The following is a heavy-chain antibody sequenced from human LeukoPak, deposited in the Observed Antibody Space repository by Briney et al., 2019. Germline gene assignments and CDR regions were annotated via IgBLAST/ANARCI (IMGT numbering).Heavy chain of an antibody. J-gene: IGHJ3*02. CDR3: AREPQVQGYYYDSSPPFDAFDI. CDR2: IYTSGST. V-gene: IGHV4-4*07. D-gene: IGHD3-22*01. CDR1: GGSISSYY. Sequence: SETLSLTCTVSGGSISSYYWSWIRQPAGKGLEWIGRIYTSGSTNYNPSLKSRVTMSVDTSKNQFSLKLSSVTAADTAVYYCAREPQVQGYYYDSSPPFDAFDIWGQGTMVTVSS.